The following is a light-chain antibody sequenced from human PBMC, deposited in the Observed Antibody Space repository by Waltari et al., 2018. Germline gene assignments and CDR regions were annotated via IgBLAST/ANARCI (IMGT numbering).Light chain of an antibody. CDR2: DVS. CDR1: SSAVGGYNY. J-gene: IGLJ1*01. Sequence: QSALTQPASVSGSPGQSITISCTGTSSAVGGYNYVSWYQQHPGKAPKLMIYDVSNRPSGVSNRFSGSKSGNTASLTISGLQAEDEADYYCSSYTSSSTRVFGTGTNVTVL. CDR3: SSYTSSSTRV. V-gene: IGLV2-14*03.